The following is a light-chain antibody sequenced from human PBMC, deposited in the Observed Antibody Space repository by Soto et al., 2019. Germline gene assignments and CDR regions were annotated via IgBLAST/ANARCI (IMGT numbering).Light chain of an antibody. CDR1: QSVSSSY. CDR2: GPS. V-gene: IGKV3-20*01. CDR3: QQYGSPPWT. Sequence: EIVLTQSPGTLSLSPGERATLSCRASQSVSSSYLAWYQQKPGQALRLLIYGPSSRTTGIPHRFSGSGSGTDFTLTISRLEPEGFAVYYCQQYGSPPWTFGEGTKVELK. J-gene: IGKJ1*01.